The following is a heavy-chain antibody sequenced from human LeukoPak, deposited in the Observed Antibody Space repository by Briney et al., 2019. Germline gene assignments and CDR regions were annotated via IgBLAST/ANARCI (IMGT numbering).Heavy chain of an antibody. CDR2: ISSLSGTR. CDR3: ARDQGGSYSY. Sequence: PGGSLRLSCAASGFTFGSYSMNWVRQAPGKGLEWVSFISSLSGTREYADSVKGRFTISRDNAKNSLYLQMNGLRVEDTAVYYCARDQGGSYSYWGQGTLVTVSS. D-gene: IGHD1-26*01. CDR1: GFTFGSYS. V-gene: IGHV3-48*01. J-gene: IGHJ4*02.